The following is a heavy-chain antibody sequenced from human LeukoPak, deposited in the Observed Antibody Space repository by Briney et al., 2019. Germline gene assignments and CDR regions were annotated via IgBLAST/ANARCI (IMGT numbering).Heavy chain of an antibody. D-gene: IGHD5-18*01. J-gene: IGHJ4*02. V-gene: IGHV3-64D*06. CDR1: GFTFSSYA. Sequence: GGSLRLSCSAPGFTFSSYAMHWVRQAPGKGLEYVSAISSNRGSTYYADSVKGRFTISIDNSKNTLYLQMSSLRAEDTAVYYCVNRINVDTAFDYWGQGTLVTVSS. CDR2: ISSNRGST. CDR3: VNRINVDTAFDY.